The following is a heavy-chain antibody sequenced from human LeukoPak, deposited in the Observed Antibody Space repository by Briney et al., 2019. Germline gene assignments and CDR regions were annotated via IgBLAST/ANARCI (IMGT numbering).Heavy chain of an antibody. D-gene: IGHD2-2*01. V-gene: IGHV3-21*01. CDR1: GFTFSSYS. CDR2: ISSSSSYI. Sequence: PGGSLRLSCAASGFTFSSYSMNWVRQAPGKGLEWVSSISSSSSYIYYADSVKGRFTISRDNAKNSLYLQMNSLRAEDTAVYYCARGILGYCSSTSCSSYAFDIWGQGTMVTVSS. J-gene: IGHJ3*02. CDR3: ARGILGYCSSTSCSSYAFDI.